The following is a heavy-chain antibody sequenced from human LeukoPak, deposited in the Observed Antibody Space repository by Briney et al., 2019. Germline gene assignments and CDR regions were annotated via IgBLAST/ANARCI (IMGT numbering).Heavy chain of an antibody. J-gene: IGHJ4*02. CDR1: GGTFSSYA. CDR3: AREAAALYYFDY. V-gene: IGHV1-69*13. Sequence: ASVKVSCKASGGTFSSYAISWVRQAPGQGLEWMGGIIPIFGTANYAQKFQGRVTITADESTSTAYMELSSLRSEDTAVYYCAREAAALYYFDYWGQGTLVTVSS. CDR2: IIPIFGTA. D-gene: IGHD6-13*01.